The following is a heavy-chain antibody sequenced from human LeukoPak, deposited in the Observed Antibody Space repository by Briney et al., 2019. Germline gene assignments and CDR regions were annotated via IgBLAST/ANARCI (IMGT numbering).Heavy chain of an antibody. CDR3: ARHRGYSGYEVDY. CDR1: GGSISSGDYY. Sequence: PSETLSLTCTVSGGSISSGDYYWSWIRQPPGKGLEWIGYIYYSGSTYYNPSLKSRVTISVDTSKNQFSLKLSSVTAADTAVYYCARHRGYSGYEVDYWGQGTLVTVSS. D-gene: IGHD5-12*01. V-gene: IGHV4-30-4*01. CDR2: IYYSGST. J-gene: IGHJ4*02.